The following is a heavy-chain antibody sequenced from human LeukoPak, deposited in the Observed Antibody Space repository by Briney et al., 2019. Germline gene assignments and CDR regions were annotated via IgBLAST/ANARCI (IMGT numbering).Heavy chain of an antibody. D-gene: IGHD3-22*01. J-gene: IGHJ5*02. Sequence: PSETLSLTCTVSGGSISSGGYYWSWIRQPPGKGLEWIGEINHSGSTNYNPSLKSRVTISVDTSKNQFSLKLSSVTAADTAVYYCAHYSGYYSSWFDPWGQGTLVTVSS. CDR3: AHYSGYYSSWFDP. CDR2: INHSGST. CDR1: GGSISSGGYY. V-gene: IGHV4-39*07.